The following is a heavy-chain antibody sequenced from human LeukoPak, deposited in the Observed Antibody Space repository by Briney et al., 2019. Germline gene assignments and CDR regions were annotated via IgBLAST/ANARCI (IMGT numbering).Heavy chain of an antibody. J-gene: IGHJ4*02. V-gene: IGHV4-59*01. D-gene: IGHD6-13*01. CDR3: AREVTAVPYYFDY. CDR1: GGSISSYY. CDR2: IYYSGST. Sequence: PSETLSLTCTVSGGSISSYYWSWIRQPPGKGLEWIGYIYYSGSTNYNPSLKSRVTISVDTSKNRFSLKLSSVTAADTAVYYCAREVTAVPYYFDYWGQGTLVTVSS.